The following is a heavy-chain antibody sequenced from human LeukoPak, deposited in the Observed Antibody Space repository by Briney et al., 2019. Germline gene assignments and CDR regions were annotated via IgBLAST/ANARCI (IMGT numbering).Heavy chain of an antibody. CDR2: ISSSGSNT. V-gene: IGHV3-23*01. CDR3: ARVAVGRYDFDY. CDR1: GFTFNTYA. Sequence: PGGSLRLSCAASGFTFNTYAMSWVRQPPGKGLEWVSAISSSGSNTYYADSVKGRFTISRDNAKNTLYLQMNSLRDEDTAVYYCARVAVGRYDFDYWGRGTLVTVSS. J-gene: IGHJ4*01. D-gene: IGHD1-26*01.